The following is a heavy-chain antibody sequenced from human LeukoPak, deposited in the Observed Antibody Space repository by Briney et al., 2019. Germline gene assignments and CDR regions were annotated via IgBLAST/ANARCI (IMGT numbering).Heavy chain of an antibody. Sequence: GRSLRLSCAASGFTFSSYGMHWVRQAPGKGLEWVAVIWHDGSNKYYADSVKGRFTISRDNSKNTLYLQMNSLRAEDTAVCYCAKTGTPEMCSGGSCYQYYFDYWGQGTLVTVSS. D-gene: IGHD2-15*01. V-gene: IGHV3-33*06. CDR1: GFTFSSYG. J-gene: IGHJ4*02. CDR3: AKTGTPEMCSGGSCYQYYFDY. CDR2: IWHDGSNK.